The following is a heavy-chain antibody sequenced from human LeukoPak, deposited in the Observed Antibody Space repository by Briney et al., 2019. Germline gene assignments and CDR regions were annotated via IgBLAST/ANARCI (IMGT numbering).Heavy chain of an antibody. D-gene: IGHD3-3*01. CDR1: GFIVSDNY. V-gene: IGHV3-53*01. J-gene: IGHJ4*02. CDR2: IYDDGNT. CDR3: ARGLRDHWKGYAGY. Sequence: GGSLRLSCAASGFIVSDNYVGWVRQAPGKGLEWVSVIYDDGNTYYADSVKGRFTISRDTTKNTLWLQMNALRVEDTAVYYCARGLRDHWKGYAGYWGQGILVTVSS.